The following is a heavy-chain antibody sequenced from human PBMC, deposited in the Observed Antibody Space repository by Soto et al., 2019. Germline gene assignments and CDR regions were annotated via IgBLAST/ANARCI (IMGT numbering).Heavy chain of an antibody. V-gene: IGHV3-30*18. D-gene: IGHD6-13*01. CDR1: GFSFSTYG. CDR3: AKDSSVVAAGSGGWFDP. CDR2: ISYDGGNE. Sequence: QVQLVQSGGGVVQPGTSLRLSCAASGFSFSTYGMHWVRQAPGKGLEWVATISYDGGNEYYVDSAKGRFTVSRDNSKNTLYLQMNSLRPEDTAVYYCAKDSSVVAAGSGGWFDPWGQGTLVSVSS. J-gene: IGHJ5*02.